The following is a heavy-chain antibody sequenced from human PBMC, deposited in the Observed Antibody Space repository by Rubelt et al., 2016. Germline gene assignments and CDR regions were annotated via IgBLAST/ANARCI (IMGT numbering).Heavy chain of an antibody. V-gene: IGHV1-18*01. CDR1: GYTFTSYG. CDR2: ISAYNGNT. D-gene: IGHD4-17*01. Sequence: QVQLVQSGAEVKKPGASVKVSCKASGYTFTSYGISWVRQAPGQGLEWMGWISAYNGNTNYAQKLQGRGTMTTDPATSTAYMELRGRRSDDTAVYYGARVTTVTNDNWFDPWGQGTLVTVSS. J-gene: IGHJ5*02. CDR3: ARVTTVTNDNWFDP.